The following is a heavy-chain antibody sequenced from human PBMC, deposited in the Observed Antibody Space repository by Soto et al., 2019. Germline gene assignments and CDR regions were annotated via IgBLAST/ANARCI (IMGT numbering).Heavy chain of an antibody. V-gene: IGHV3-66*03. Sequence: EVQLVESGGGLIQPGGSLRLSCATSGFTVSSSYMSWVRQAPGMGLEWVSVILTGGGTHYADSVKGRFTVSRDNSKNTLFLHMSNLRAEDTAMYYCTIVRVADSALDHWGQGTLVTVSS. CDR3: TIVRVADSALDH. J-gene: IGHJ4*02. D-gene: IGHD3-10*02. CDR2: ILTGGGT. CDR1: GFTVSSSY.